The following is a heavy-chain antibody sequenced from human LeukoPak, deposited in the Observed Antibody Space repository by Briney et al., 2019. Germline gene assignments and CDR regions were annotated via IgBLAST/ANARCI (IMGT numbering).Heavy chain of an antibody. CDR3: ARDLGGGYDRFDY. Sequence: PGGSLRLSCAASGFTFSSYWMSWVRQAPGKGLEWVANIKQDGSEKYYVDSVKGRFTISRDNAKNSLYLQMNSLRAEDTALYYCARDLGGGYDRFDYWGQGTLVTVSS. CDR2: IKQDGSEK. J-gene: IGHJ4*02. CDR1: GFTFSSYW. D-gene: IGHD5-12*01. V-gene: IGHV3-7*03.